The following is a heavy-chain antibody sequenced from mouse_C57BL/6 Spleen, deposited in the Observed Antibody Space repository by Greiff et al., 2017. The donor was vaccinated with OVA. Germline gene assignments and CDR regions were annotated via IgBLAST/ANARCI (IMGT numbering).Heavy chain of an antibody. Sequence: VQLQQSGPGLVKPSQSLSLTCSVTGYSITSGYYWNWIRQFPGNKLEWMGYISYDGSNNYNPSLKNRISITRDTSKNQFFLKLNSVTTEDTATYYCARGGYYGSSWDYFDYWGQGTTLTVSS. D-gene: IGHD1-1*01. J-gene: IGHJ2*01. V-gene: IGHV3-6*01. CDR1: GYSITSGYY. CDR3: ARGGYYGSSWDYFDY. CDR2: ISYDGSN.